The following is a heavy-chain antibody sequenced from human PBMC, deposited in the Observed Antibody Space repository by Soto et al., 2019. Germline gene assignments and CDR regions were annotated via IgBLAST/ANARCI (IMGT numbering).Heavy chain of an antibody. CDR1: GYTFTSYG. Sequence: GASVKVSCKASGYTFTSYGISWVRQAPGQGLEWMGWISSYNGNTNYAQKLQGRVTMTTDTSTDTAYMELRSLTSDDTAVYYCARDTVHGDSKAGSRFDPWGQGTLVTVSS. V-gene: IGHV1-18*01. CDR3: ARDTVHGDSKAGSRFDP. J-gene: IGHJ5*02. D-gene: IGHD2-21*02. CDR2: ISSYNGNT.